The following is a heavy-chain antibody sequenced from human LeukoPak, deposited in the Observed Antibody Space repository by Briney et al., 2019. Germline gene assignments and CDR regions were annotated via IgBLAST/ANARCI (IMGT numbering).Heavy chain of an antibody. CDR2: ISSSSGSI. CDR3: ARGLYGVDY. D-gene: IGHD4-17*01. J-gene: IGHJ4*02. Sequence: GGSLRLSCAASGFTFDTYAMSWVRQAPGKGLEWVSSISSSSGSIYYADSVQGRFTISRDNAKNSLYLQMNGLRAEDTAVYYCARGLYGVDYWGQGTLVTVSS. CDR1: GFTFDTYA. V-gene: IGHV3-21*01.